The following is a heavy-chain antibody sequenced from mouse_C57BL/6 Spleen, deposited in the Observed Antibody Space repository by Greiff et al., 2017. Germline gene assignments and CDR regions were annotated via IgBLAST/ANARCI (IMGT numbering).Heavy chain of an antibody. J-gene: IGHJ2*01. D-gene: IGHD1-1*01. CDR3: ARSSYYYGIICFDY. CDR1: GYTFTDYY. V-gene: IGHV1-26*01. Sequence: EVQLQQSGPELVKPGASVKISCKASGYTFTDYYMNWVKQSHGKSLEWIGDINPNNGGTSYNQKFKGKATLTVDQSSSTAYMELRSLTSEDSAVYYCARSSYYYGIICFDYWGQGTTLTVSS. CDR2: INPNNGGT.